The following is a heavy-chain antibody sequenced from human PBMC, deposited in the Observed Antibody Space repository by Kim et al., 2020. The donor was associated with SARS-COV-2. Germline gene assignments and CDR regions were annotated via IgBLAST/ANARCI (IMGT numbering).Heavy chain of an antibody. Sequence: GGSLRLSCVASGFTFSSFGMHWVRQAPGKGLEWVSHISSDAVITSYADSVKGRFTISRDNSKNSLFLQMHSLRPEDAAVYYCVKAYQHHPVAQYFDFWGQGTLPTASS. CDR1: GFTFSSFG. V-gene: IGHV3-30*18. CDR3: VKAYQHHPVAQYFDF. J-gene: IGHJ4*02. D-gene: IGHD2-15*01. CDR2: ISSDAVIT.